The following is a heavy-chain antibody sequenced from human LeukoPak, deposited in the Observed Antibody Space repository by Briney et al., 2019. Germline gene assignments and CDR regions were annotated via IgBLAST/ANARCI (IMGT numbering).Heavy chain of an antibody. J-gene: IGHJ4*02. V-gene: IGHV4-61*01. D-gene: IGHD1-7*01. CDR2: IYYSGST. CDR3: ARGSRELYYFDY. CDR1: GVSITSGSYY. Sequence: SETLSLTCAVFGVSITSGSYYWGWIRQPPGKGLEWIGYIYYSGSTKYNPSLKSRVTISVDASKTQFSLKLNSVTAADTAVYYCARGSRELYYFDYWGQGTLVTVSS.